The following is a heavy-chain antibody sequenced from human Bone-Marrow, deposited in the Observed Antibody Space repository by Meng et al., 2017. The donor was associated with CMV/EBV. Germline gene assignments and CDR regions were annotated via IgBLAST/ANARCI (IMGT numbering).Heavy chain of an antibody. J-gene: IGHJ4*02. CDR3: ARGGGPDY. CDR1: GFTFSSYS. D-gene: IGHD3-10*01. V-gene: IGHV3-48*04. CDR2: IRSGDNTI. Sequence: GESLKISCGASGFTFSSYSMSWVRQAPGKGLEWISYIRSGDNTIYYADSVKGRFTLSRDNAKNSLSLQMNSLRAEDTAVYYCARGGGPDYWGQGTMVTVSS.